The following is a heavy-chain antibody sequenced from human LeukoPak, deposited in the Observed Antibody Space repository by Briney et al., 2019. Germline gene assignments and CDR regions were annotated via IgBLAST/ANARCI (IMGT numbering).Heavy chain of an antibody. V-gene: IGHV4-39*01. D-gene: IGHD2-15*01. CDR1: GGSVSNSNYY. J-gene: IGHJ4*02. Sequence: SETLSLTCTVSGGSVSNSNYYCGWVRQPPGKGLEWIGSIYYSGSTYYNPSLKSRATISVDTSTNQFSLKLSSVTAADTAVYYCARQRGYCSGGSCYGMFDYWGQGTLVTVSS. CDR2: IYYSGST. CDR3: ARQRGYCSGGSCYGMFDY.